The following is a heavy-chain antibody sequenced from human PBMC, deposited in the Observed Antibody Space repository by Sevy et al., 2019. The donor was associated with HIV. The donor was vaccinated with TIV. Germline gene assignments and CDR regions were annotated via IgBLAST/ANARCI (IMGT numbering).Heavy chain of an antibody. CDR3: AKTINSGGGVVPAANYYYYGLDV. CDR2: INGKGRST. CDR1: GFTFSGYA. D-gene: IGHD2-2*01. V-gene: IGHV3-23*01. Sequence: GGSLRLSCVASGFTFSGYAMNWVRQAPGKGLEWVSAINGKGRSTHYAHSVEGRFTISRDNSKNTLYLEMNSLRAEDTAVYYCAKTINSGGGVVPAANYYYYGLDVWGQGTTVTVSS. J-gene: IGHJ6*02.